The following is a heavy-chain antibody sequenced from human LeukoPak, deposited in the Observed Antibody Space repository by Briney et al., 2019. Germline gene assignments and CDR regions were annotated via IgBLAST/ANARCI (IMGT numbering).Heavy chain of an antibody. J-gene: IGHJ3*02. D-gene: IGHD1-26*01. V-gene: IGHV3-74*01. CDR2: INSDGSST. CDR3: ASTYSGSYGDAFDI. CDR1: GFTFSSYW. Sequence: GGSLRLSCAASGFTFSSYWVHWVRQAPGKGLVWVSRINSDGSSTSYADSVKGRFTISRDNAKNTLYLQMNSLRAEDTAVYYCASTYSGSYGDAFDIWGQGTMVTVSS.